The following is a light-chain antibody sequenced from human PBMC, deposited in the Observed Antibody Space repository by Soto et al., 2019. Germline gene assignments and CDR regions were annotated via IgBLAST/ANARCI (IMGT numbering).Light chain of an antibody. CDR2: DAS. Sequence: EIVLTQSPATLSLSPLERATLSCSASQSVGTSLAWYQQRSGQAPRLLIFDASIRATGISARVSGSGAGTEFTLTISSLQSEDFAGYYCQQYNTWPRTFGQGTKGDIK. CDR3: QQYNTWPRT. CDR1: QSVGTS. J-gene: IGKJ1*01. V-gene: IGKV3D-15*01.